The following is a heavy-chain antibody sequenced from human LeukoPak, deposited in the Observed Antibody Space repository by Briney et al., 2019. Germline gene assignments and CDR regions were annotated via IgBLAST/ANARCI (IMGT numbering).Heavy chain of an antibody. V-gene: IGHV3-23*01. CDR2: ISGSGGST. CDR1: GFTFSSYA. CDR3: AKDSRSGWYGVGDY. Sequence: GGSLRLSCAASGFTFSSYAMNWVRQAPGKGLEWVSAISGSGGSTYYADSAKGRFTISRDNSESTLYLQMDSLRAEDTAVYYCAKDSRSGWYGVGDYWGQGTLVTVSS. J-gene: IGHJ4*02. D-gene: IGHD6-19*01.